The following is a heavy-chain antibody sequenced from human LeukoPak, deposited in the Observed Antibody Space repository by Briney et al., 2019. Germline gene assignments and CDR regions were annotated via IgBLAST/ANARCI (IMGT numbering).Heavy chain of an antibody. D-gene: IGHD3-22*01. CDR2: ISSNGGST. Sequence: GGSLRLSCAASGFTFSSYAMHWVRQAPGKGLEYVSAISSNGGSTYYADSVKGRFTISRDNSKNTLYLQMGSLRAEDMAVYYCAGTYYYDSSGYEFQHWGQGTLVTVSS. V-gene: IGHV3-64*02. CDR1: GFTFSSYA. J-gene: IGHJ1*01. CDR3: AGTYYYDSSGYEFQH.